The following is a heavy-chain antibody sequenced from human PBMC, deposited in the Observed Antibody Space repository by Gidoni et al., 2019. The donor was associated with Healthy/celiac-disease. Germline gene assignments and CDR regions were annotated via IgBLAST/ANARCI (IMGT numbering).Heavy chain of an antibody. Sequence: QVQLQESGPGLVKPSETLSLTCTVSGGSVSSGSYYWSWIRQPPGKGLEWIGYIYYSGSTNYNPSLKSRVTISVDTSKNQFSLKLSSVTAADTAVYYCARDRRGSFGTALGGAYYYGMDVWGQGTTVTVSS. J-gene: IGHJ6*02. V-gene: IGHV4-61*01. D-gene: IGHD2-15*01. CDR2: IYYSGST. CDR1: GGSVSSGSYY. CDR3: ARDRRGSFGTALGGAYYYGMDV.